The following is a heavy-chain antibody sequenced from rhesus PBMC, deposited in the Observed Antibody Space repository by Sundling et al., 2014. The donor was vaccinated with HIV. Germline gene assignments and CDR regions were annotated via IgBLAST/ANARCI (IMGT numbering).Heavy chain of an antibody. J-gene: IGHJ4*01. CDR2: IGGSSGNT. D-gene: IGHD3-9*01. Sequence: QVQLQESGPGLVKPSETLSLTCAVSGNSITSGFGWSWIRQPPGKGLEWIGYIGGSSGNTNYNPSLKSRVTISKDTSKNQFSLNLSSVTGADTAVYYCARVSEDDYGYYYTFDYWGQGVLVTVSS. CDR3: ARVSEDDYGYYYTFDY. V-gene: IGHV4-127*01. CDR1: GNSITSGFG.